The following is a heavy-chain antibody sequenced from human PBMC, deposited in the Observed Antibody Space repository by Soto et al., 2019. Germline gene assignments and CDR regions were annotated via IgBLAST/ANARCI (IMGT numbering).Heavy chain of an antibody. Sequence: PGESLKISCQASGDSFTTYWIAWVRQMPGKGLEWMGIIYPGDSDTRYSPSFQGQVTISADKSISTAYLQWSSLKASDTAMYYCARQASTIFGVVKDYYYYYGMDVWGQGTTVTVSS. CDR1: GDSFTTYW. V-gene: IGHV5-51*01. J-gene: IGHJ6*02. CDR3: ARQASTIFGVVKDYYYYYGMDV. D-gene: IGHD3-3*01. CDR2: IYPGDSDT.